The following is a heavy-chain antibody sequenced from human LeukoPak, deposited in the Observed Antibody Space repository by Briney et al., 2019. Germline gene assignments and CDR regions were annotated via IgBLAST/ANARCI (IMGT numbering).Heavy chain of an antibody. V-gene: IGHV3-21*01. D-gene: IGHD6-13*01. Sequence: GGSLRLSCAASGFTFSNYNMNWVRQAPGKGLEWVSSISSGSSYINYADSVKGRFTISRDNAKNSLYLQMNSLRAEDTAVYYCARDSVIAAAGMVFGYWGQGTLVTVSS. J-gene: IGHJ4*02. CDR3: ARDSVIAAAGMVFGY. CDR1: GFTFSNYN. CDR2: ISSGSSYI.